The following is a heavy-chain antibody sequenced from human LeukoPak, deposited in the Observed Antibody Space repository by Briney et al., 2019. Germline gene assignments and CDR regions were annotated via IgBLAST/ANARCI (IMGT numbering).Heavy chain of an antibody. J-gene: IGHJ3*02. CDR1: GGSIGSSYYY. V-gene: IGHV4-39*01. CDR3: ARRVDTAMVGPDDAFDI. Sequence: SETLFLTCTVSGGSIGSSYYYWGWIRQPPGKGLEWIGSIYDSGSTYYNPSLKSRVTISVDTSKNQFSLKLNSVTAADTAVYYCARRVDTAMVGPDDAFDIWGQGTMVTVSS. CDR2: IYDSGST. D-gene: IGHD5-18*01.